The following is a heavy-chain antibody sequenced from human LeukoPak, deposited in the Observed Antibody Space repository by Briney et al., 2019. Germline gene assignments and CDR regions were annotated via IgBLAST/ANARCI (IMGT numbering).Heavy chain of an antibody. CDR1: GFTFSSYG. CDR2: IRYDGSNK. CDR3: AKDRYIVVVPAAIGGFDY. Sequence: GGSLRLSCAPSGFTFSSYGMHWVRQAPGKGLEWVAFIRYDGSNKYYADSVKGRFTISRDNSKNTLYLQMNSLRAEDTAVYYCAKDRYIVVVPAAIGGFDYWGQGTLVTVSS. D-gene: IGHD2-2*01. V-gene: IGHV3-30*02. J-gene: IGHJ4*02.